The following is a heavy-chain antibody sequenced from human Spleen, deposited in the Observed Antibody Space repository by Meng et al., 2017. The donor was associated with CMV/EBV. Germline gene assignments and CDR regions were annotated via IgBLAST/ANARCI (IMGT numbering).Heavy chain of an antibody. CDR1: GGSISSGDYY. CDR2: IYYSGST. Sequence: QVQLQESGPGLVKPSQTLSLTCTVSGGSISSGDYYWSWIRQPPGKGLEWIGYIYYSGSTYYNPSLKSRVTISVDTSKNQFSLKLSSVTAADTAVYYCARDRNYGGNGVGFDYWGQGTLVTVSS. CDR3: ARDRNYGGNGVGFDY. D-gene: IGHD4-23*01. J-gene: IGHJ4*02. V-gene: IGHV4-30-4*08.